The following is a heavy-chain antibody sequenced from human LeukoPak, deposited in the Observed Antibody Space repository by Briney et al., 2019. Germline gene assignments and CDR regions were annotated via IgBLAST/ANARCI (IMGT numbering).Heavy chain of an antibody. CDR1: GFTFGGYA. CDR3: TSLTGGY. Sequence: GGSLRLSCTASGFTFGGYAMTWVRQAPGKGLEWVGFIRSKAYGGTTEYAASVKGRFTLSRDDSKSIAYLQMNSLKTEDTAVYYCTSLTGGYWGQGTLVTVSS. CDR2: IRSKAYGGTT. V-gene: IGHV3-49*04. J-gene: IGHJ4*02. D-gene: IGHD3-9*01.